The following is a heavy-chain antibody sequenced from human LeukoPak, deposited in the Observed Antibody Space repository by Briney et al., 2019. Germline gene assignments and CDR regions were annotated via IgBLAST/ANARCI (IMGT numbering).Heavy chain of an antibody. Sequence: PSETLSLTCTVSGGSISTSSYYWAWIRQPPGKGLEWIGSIYHSGSTYYNPSLKSRVTISVDTSKNQFSLKLSSVTAADTAVYYCARGVRGNFFDPWGQGTLVTVSS. CDR2: IYHSGST. D-gene: IGHD3-10*01. V-gene: IGHV4-39*07. CDR3: ARGVRGNFFDP. CDR1: GGSISTSSYY. J-gene: IGHJ5*02.